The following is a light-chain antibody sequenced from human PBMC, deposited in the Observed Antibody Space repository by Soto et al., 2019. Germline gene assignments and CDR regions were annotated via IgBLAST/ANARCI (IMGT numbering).Light chain of an antibody. V-gene: IGLV2-8*01. CDR1: KNDIGVYDF. J-gene: IGLJ1*01. Sequence: QSALTHPPAASRSPGQSVTISCTGTKNDIGVYDFVSWHQHHPGKAPRLIIYEVVQRPSGVPDRFSGSKSGNTASLTVSGLQAADEADYFCKSYAGSNSYVFGSRTKVTVL. CDR2: EVV. CDR3: KSYAGSNSYV.